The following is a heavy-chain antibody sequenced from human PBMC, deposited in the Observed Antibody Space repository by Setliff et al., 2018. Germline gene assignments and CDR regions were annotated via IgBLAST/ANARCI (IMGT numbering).Heavy chain of an antibody. J-gene: IGHJ4*02. V-gene: IGHV4-61*09. CDR2: IYTSWST. CDR3: ARLPNYVWGSPVDY. D-gene: IGHD3-16*01. CDR1: GDSISSRPFY. Sequence: PSETLSLTCTVSGDSISSRPFYWGWFRQPAGKELEWIGQIYTSWSTIYNPSLKSRVTILLDTSKNQFSLTLSSVTAADTAVYYCARLPNYVWGSPVDYWGQGTLVTVSS.